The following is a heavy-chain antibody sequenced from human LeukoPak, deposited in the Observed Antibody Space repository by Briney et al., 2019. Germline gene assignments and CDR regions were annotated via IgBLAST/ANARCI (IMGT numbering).Heavy chain of an antibody. Sequence: ASVKVSCKTSGYTFTGYYMHWVRQAPGQGLEWMGWINPNSGGTNYAQKFQGRVTMTRDMSTSTVYMELSSLRSEDTAVYYCARDLAVAGTGTFDYWGQGTLVTVSS. CDR3: ARDLAVAGTGTFDY. CDR1: GYTFTGYY. V-gene: IGHV1-2*02. D-gene: IGHD6-19*01. J-gene: IGHJ4*02. CDR2: INPNSGGT.